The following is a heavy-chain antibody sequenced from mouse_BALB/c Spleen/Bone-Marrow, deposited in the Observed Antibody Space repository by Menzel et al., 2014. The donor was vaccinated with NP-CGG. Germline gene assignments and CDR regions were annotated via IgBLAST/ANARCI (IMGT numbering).Heavy chain of an antibody. CDR3: VNYDYGWYFDV. J-gene: IGHJ1*01. Sequence: VQLQQSGAELVKPGASVKLSCTASGFNIKDTYMHWVKQRPEQGLEWIGRIDPANGNTKYDPKFQGKATITADTSSNTAYLQLSSLTSEDTAVYYCVNYDYGWYFDVWGAGTTATVSS. CDR1: GFNIKDTY. CDR2: IDPANGNT. D-gene: IGHD2-4*01. V-gene: IGHV14-3*02.